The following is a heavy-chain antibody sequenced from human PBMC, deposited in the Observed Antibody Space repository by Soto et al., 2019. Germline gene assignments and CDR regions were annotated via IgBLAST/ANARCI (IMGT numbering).Heavy chain of an antibody. V-gene: IGHV1-3*05. CDR2: INAGNGNT. CDR1: GYTFTSYA. Sequence: QVQLVQSGAEEKKPGASVKVSCKASGYTFTSYAMHWVRQAPGQRLEWMGWINAGNGNTKYSQKFQGRVTITRDTSASTDYMELSSLRSEDTAVCYCARDRSVTTTPHDAFDIWGQGTMVSVSS. CDR3: ARDRSVTTTPHDAFDI. D-gene: IGHD4-17*01. J-gene: IGHJ3*02.